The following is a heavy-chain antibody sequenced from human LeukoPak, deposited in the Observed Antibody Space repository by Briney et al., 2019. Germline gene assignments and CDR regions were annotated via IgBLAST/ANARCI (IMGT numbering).Heavy chain of an antibody. Sequence: SETLSLTCAVYGGSFSGYYWSWIRQPPGKGLEWIGEINHSGSTNYNPSLKSRVTISVDTSKDQFSLKLSSVTAADTAVYYCARSDIVVVVAATPNNQFDYWGQGTLVTVSS. D-gene: IGHD2-15*01. V-gene: IGHV4-34*01. J-gene: IGHJ4*02. CDR2: INHSGST. CDR3: ARSDIVVVVAATPNNQFDY. CDR1: GGSFSGYY.